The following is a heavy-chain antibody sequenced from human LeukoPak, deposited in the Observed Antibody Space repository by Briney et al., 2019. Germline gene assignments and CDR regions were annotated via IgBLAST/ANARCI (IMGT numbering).Heavy chain of an antibody. Sequence: PGGSLRLSCEASGFTFSTHAMAWVRQAPGQGLDWVSGINGRGDDKYYAASVKGRFTISRDNSKNTLYLQMNSLRAEDTAVYYCAKDYGDYDASPRFYGDIGDFDYWGQGTLVTVSS. CDR3: AKDYGDYDASPRFYGDIGDFDY. V-gene: IGHV3-23*01. J-gene: IGHJ4*02. CDR1: GFTFSTHA. D-gene: IGHD4-17*01. CDR2: INGRGDDK.